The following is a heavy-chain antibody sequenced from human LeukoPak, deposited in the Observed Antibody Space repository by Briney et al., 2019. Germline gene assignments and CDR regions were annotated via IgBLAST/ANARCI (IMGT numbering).Heavy chain of an antibody. CDR3: AREKNLGT. V-gene: IGHV3-7*05. D-gene: IGHD1-7*01. J-gene: IGHJ4*02. Sequence: GGSLRLSCAASGFTFGSYWMSWVRQGPGKRLEWVATIKEDGSDKYYVDSVKGRFTITRDNVKNSVYLQMNSLRAEDTAVYYCAREKNLGTWGQGTLVTVSS. CDR1: GFTFGSYW. CDR2: IKEDGSDK.